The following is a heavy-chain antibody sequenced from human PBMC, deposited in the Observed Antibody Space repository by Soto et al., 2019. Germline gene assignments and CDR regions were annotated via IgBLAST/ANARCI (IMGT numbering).Heavy chain of an antibody. V-gene: IGHV2-5*02. D-gene: IGHD7-27*01. CDR2: LYWDDDK. CDR3: ARTSVNWGSRGLVDY. J-gene: IGHJ4*02. CDR1: GFSLSTSGVG. Sequence: QITLKESGPTLVKPTQTLTLTCTFSGFSLSTSGVGVGWIRQPPGKALEWLAFLYWDDDKRYSPSLKSRLTITKDTSKNQVLLTMTTMDPVDTATYYCARTSVNWGSRGLVDYWGQGTLVTVAS.